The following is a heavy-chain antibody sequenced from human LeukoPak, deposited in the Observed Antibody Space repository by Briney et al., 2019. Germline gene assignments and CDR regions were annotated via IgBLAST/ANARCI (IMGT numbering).Heavy chain of an antibody. CDR2: ISSNGGST. D-gene: IGHD1-26*01. Sequence: PGGSLRLSCAASGFTFSSYAMHWVRQAPGKGLEYVSAISSNGGSTYYANSVKGRFTISRDNSKNTLYLQMGSLRAEDMAVYYCARDQRSSKPFYYYYYMDVWGKGTTVTVAS. CDR1: GFTFSSYA. J-gene: IGHJ6*03. CDR3: ARDQRSSKPFYYYYYMDV. V-gene: IGHV3-64*01.